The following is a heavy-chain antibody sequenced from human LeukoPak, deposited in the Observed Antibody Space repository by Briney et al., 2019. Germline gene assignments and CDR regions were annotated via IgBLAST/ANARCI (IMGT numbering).Heavy chain of an antibody. CDR1: GFTFSSYW. J-gene: IGHJ6*04. V-gene: IGHV3-7*03. CDR3: ARVPGSTRYCSSTSCYGGHYGMDV. Sequence: GGSLRLSCAASGFTFSSYWMSWVRQAPGKGLEWVANIKQDGSEKYYVDPVKGRFTISRDNAKNSLYLQMNSLRAEDTAVYYCARVPGSTRYCSSTSCYGGHYGMDVWGKGTTVTVSS. D-gene: IGHD2-2*01. CDR2: IKQDGSEK.